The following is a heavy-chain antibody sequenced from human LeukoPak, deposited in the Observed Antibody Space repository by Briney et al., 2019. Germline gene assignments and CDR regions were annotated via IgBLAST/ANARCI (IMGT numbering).Heavy chain of an antibody. CDR1: GGSFSSSSYY. CDR3: ARRLGYCSSTSCYFDY. CDR2: IYYSGST. V-gene: IGHV4-39*01. J-gene: IGHJ4*02. Sequence: PSETLSLTCAVYGGSFSSSSYYWGWIRQPPGKGLEWIGSIYYSGSTYYNPSLKSRVTISVNTSKNQFSLKLSSVTAADTAVYYCARRLGYCSSTSCYFDYWGQGTLVTVSS. D-gene: IGHD2-2*01.